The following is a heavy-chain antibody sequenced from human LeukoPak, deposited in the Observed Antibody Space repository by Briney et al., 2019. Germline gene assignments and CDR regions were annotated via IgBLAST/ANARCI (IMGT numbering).Heavy chain of an antibody. CDR1: GFTLSNHA. CDR2: ISGSGAMT. Sequence: GGSLRLSCAASGFTLSNHAMIWVRQAPGKGLEWVSSISGSGAMTYYADSVKGRFTIPRDNSKNTLYLQMNSLRAEDTAIYYCAKDKTYSSSWYYFDYWGQGTLVTVSS. J-gene: IGHJ4*02. V-gene: IGHV3-23*01. D-gene: IGHD6-13*01. CDR3: AKDKTYSSSWYYFDY.